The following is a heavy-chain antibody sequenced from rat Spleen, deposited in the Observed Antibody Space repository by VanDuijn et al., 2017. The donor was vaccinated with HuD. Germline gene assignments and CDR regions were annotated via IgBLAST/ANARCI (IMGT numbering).Heavy chain of an antibody. Sequence: EVRLVESGGGLVQPGRSLKLSCAASGFTFSHYGMAWVRQAPTKGLEWVATLSYDGHTTYYRDSVKGRFTISRDIAKSTLYPQMDSLRSEDTATYYCARHRNYGGIPFDFWGQGVMVTVSS. J-gene: IGHJ2*01. D-gene: IGHD1-11*01. V-gene: IGHV5-29*01. CDR3: ARHRNYGGIPFDF. CDR2: LSYDGHTT. CDR1: GFTFSHYG.